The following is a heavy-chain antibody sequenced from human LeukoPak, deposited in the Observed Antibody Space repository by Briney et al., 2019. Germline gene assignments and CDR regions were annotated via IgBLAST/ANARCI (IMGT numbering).Heavy chain of an antibody. Sequence: GRSLRLSCAASGFTFSSYGMHWVRQAPGKGLEWVAVIWYDGSNKYYADSVKGRFTISRDNSKNTLYLQMNSLRAEDTAVYYCARSEYYDSSGSPRDFDYWGQGTLVTVSS. J-gene: IGHJ4*02. D-gene: IGHD3-22*01. CDR3: ARSEYYDSSGSPRDFDY. CDR1: GFTFSSYG. CDR2: IWYDGSNK. V-gene: IGHV3-33*01.